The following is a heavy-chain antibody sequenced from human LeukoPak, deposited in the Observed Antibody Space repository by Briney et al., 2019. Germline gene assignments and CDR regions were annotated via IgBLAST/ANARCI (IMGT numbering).Heavy chain of an antibody. V-gene: IGHV4-39*01. D-gene: IGHD4-17*01. Sequence: SETLSLTCTVSGGSISSSSYYWGWIRQPPGKGLEWIGSIYYSGSTYYNPSLKSRVTISVDTSKNQFSLKLSSVTAADTAVYYCASRNGDYARNWFDPWGQGTLVTVSS. CDR3: ASRNGDYARNWFDP. CDR2: IYYSGST. J-gene: IGHJ5*02. CDR1: GGSISSSSYY.